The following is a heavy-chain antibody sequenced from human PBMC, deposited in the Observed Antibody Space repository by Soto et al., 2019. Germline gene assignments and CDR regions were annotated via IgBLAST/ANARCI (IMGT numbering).Heavy chain of an antibody. D-gene: IGHD4-17*01. CDR1: GFTFSDHY. Sequence: EVQLVESGGGLVQPGGSLRLSCAASGFTFSDHYMDWVRQAPGKGLEWVGRSRNKANSYTTEYAASVKGRFTISRDDSRHSLYLQMNSLKIEDTAVYSCASSWGDYRYFNSWGQGTLVTVSS. CDR3: ASSWGDYRYFNS. V-gene: IGHV3-72*01. CDR2: SRNKANSYTT. J-gene: IGHJ4*02.